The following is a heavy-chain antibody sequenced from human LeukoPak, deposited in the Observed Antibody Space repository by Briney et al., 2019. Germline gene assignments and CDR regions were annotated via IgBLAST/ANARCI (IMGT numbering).Heavy chain of an antibody. CDR3: ARGGTNRHMDV. CDR2: IYYSGNT. Sequence: SETLSLTSTVSGGSISYYYWSWIRQPPGKGLEWIGYIYYSGNTNYNPSLKSRVTISVDTSKSHFSLRLSSVTAADTAVYYCARGGTNRHMDVWGKGTTVTVS. D-gene: IGHD3-16*01. V-gene: IGHV4-59*01. J-gene: IGHJ6*03. CDR1: GGSISYYY.